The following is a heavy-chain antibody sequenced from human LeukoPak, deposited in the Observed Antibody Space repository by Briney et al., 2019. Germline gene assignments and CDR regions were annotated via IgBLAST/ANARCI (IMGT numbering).Heavy chain of an antibody. D-gene: IGHD3-16*02. CDR1: GFTFSSYA. V-gene: IGHV3-23*01. CDR2: ISGSVNST. Sequence: GGSLRLSCAASGFTFSSYAMSWVRQAPGKGLEWVSAISGSVNSTNYADSVKGRFTISRDNSKNTLYLQMNSLRAEDTAVYYCATSPPYDYIWGSYRSVFDYWGQGTLVTVSS. CDR3: ATSPPYDYIWGSYRSVFDY. J-gene: IGHJ4*02.